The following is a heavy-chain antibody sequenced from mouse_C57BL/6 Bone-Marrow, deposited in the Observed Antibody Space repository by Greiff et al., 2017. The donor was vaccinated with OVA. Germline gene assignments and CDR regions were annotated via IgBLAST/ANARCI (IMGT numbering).Heavy chain of an antibody. CDR2: IYPGSGST. CDR1: GYTFTSYW. D-gene: IGHD2-4*01. Sequence: LQQPGAELVKPGASVKMSCKASGYTFTSYWITWVKQRPGQGLEWIGDIYPGSGSTNYNEKFKNKATLTVDTSSSKAYMQLSSLTSEDSAVYYGARERAYDYERDWYFDVWGTGTTVTVSS. J-gene: IGHJ1*03. V-gene: IGHV1-55*01. CDR3: ARERAYDYERDWYFDV.